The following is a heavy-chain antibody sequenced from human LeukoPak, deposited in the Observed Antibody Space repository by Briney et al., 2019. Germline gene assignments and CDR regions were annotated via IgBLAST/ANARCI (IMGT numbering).Heavy chain of an antibody. Sequence: PSETLSLTCTVSGGSISSSSYYWGWIRQPPGKGLEWIGSIYYSGSTYYNPSLESRVTISVDTSKNQFSLKLSSVTAADTAVYYCARRLGTDDAFDIWGQGTMVTVSS. CDR1: GGSISSSSYY. CDR2: IYYSGST. D-gene: IGHD7-27*01. J-gene: IGHJ3*02. V-gene: IGHV4-39*01. CDR3: ARRLGTDDAFDI.